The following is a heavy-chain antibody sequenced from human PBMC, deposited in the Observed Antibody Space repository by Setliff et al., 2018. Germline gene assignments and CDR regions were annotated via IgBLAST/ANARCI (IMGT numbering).Heavy chain of an antibody. CDR3: ARVGQATVVTAIHGALDY. CDR2: ISYDGNTK. CDR1: GFTISYYA. Sequence: GGSLRLSCAASGFTISYYAIHWVRQAPGKGLEWVAVISYDGNTKYYADSVKDRFIISRDNSKNTVYLQMNSLRAADTAVYHCARVGQATVVTAIHGALDYWGQGTLVTVSS. V-gene: IGHV3-30*04. D-gene: IGHD2-21*02. J-gene: IGHJ4*02.